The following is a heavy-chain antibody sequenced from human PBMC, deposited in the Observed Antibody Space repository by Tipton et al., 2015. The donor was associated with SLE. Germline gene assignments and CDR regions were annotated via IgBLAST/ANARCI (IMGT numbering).Heavy chain of an antibody. CDR3: ALARGSSNLDAPGY. V-gene: IGHV3-23*01. CDR2: IGGSGDKI. D-gene: IGHD4-11*01. J-gene: IGHJ4*02. Sequence: SLRLSCATSGIPFSTFAMIWFAPSPGKGLEAVSVIGGSGDKIYYAEPVKGRFTISRDNSKNTVSLQMNNLRAEDTAVYYCALARGSSNLDAPGYWGQGTLLAVSS. CDR1: GIPFSTFA.